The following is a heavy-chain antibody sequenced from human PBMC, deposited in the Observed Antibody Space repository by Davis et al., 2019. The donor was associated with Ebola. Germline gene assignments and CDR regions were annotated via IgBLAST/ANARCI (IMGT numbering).Heavy chain of an antibody. Sequence: ASVKVSCKASGYPFTRYYMHWVRQAPGQGLEWMGIINPSEGSPSYSQKFQGRVTLTRDTSTSTVYMEVRGLASEDTAVYYCARPVAEFLSGYSGGMDVWGQGTTVTVSS. CDR1: GYPFTRYY. CDR3: ARPVAEFLSGYSGGMDV. D-gene: IGHD3-3*01. V-gene: IGHV1-46*01. CDR2: INPSEGSP. J-gene: IGHJ6*02.